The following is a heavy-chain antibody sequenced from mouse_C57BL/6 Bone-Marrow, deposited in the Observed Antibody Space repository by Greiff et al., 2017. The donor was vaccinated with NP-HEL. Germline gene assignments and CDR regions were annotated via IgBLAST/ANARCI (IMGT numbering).Heavy chain of an antibody. Sequence: GGGLVQPKGSLKLSCAASGFSFNTYAMNWVRQAPGKGLEWVARIRSKSNNYATYYADSVKDRFTISRDDSESMLYLQMNNLKTEDTAMYYCVRRGTTVWSFDVWGTGTTVTVSS. D-gene: IGHD1-1*01. V-gene: IGHV10-1*01. CDR2: IRSKSNNYAT. J-gene: IGHJ1*03. CDR1: GFSFNTYA. CDR3: VRRGTTVWSFDV.